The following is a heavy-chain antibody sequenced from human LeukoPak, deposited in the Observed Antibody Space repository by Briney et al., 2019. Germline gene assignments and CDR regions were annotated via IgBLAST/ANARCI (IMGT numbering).Heavy chain of an antibody. V-gene: IGHV3-30*02. Sequence: PGGSLRLSCAASGFTFSSYGMHWVRQAPGKGLEWVAFIRYDGSNKYYADSVKGRFTISRDNSKNTLYLQMNSLRAEDTAVYYCAKDTLWCGEFHFDYWGQGTLVTVSS. D-gene: IGHD3-10*01. J-gene: IGHJ4*02. CDR2: IRYDGSNK. CDR1: GFTFSSYG. CDR3: AKDTLWCGEFHFDY.